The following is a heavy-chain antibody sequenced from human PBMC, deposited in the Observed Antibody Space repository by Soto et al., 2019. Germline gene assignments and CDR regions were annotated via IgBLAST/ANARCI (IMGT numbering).Heavy chain of an antibody. CDR3: AKAPGAVDPQPFDY. CDR1: GFTFSSYA. V-gene: IGHV3-23*01. D-gene: IGHD6-19*01. CDR2: ISGSGGST. Sequence: PVGSLRLSCAASGFTFSSYAMSWVRQAPGKGLEWVSAISGSGGSTYYADSVKGRFTISRDNSKNTLYLQMNSLRAEDAAVYYCAKAPGAVDPQPFDYWGQGTLVTVSS. J-gene: IGHJ4*02.